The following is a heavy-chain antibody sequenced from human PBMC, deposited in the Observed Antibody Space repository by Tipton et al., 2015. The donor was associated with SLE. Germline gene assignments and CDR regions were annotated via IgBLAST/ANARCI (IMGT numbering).Heavy chain of an antibody. CDR2: IYYSGST. J-gene: IGHJ3*02. CDR3: ARARGRYSYGYDAFDI. Sequence: WSWIRQPPGKGLEWIGYIYYSGSTYYNPSLKSRVTISVDTSKNQFSLKLSSVTAADTAVYYCARARGRYSYGYDAFDIWGQGTMVTVSS. V-gene: IGHV4-30-4*01. D-gene: IGHD5-18*01.